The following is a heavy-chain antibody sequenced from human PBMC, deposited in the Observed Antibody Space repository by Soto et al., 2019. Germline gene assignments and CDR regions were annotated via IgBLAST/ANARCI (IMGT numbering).Heavy chain of an antibody. J-gene: IGHJ4*02. V-gene: IGHV4-39*07. CDR2: IYYSGST. CDR1: GGSISSSSYY. D-gene: IGHD1-26*01. CDR3: ARSSQIVGARGVVYFDY. Sequence: SETLSLTCTVSGGSISSSSYYWGWIRQPPGKGLEWIGSIYYSGSTYYNPSLKSRVTISVDTSKNQFSLKLSSVTAADTAVYYCARSSQIVGARGVVYFDYWGQGTLVTVSS.